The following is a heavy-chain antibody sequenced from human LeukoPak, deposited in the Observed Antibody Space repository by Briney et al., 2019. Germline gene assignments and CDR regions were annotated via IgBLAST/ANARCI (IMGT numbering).Heavy chain of an antibody. J-gene: IGHJ4*02. CDR3: AKILLWFGEAEPVDY. D-gene: IGHD3-10*01. CDR1: GFTVSSNY. CDR2: IYSGGST. V-gene: IGHV3-53*01. Sequence: GGSLRLSCAASGFTVSSNYMSWVRQAPGKGLEWVSVIYSGGSTYYADSVKGRFTISRDNSKNTLYLQMNSLRAEDTAVYYCAKILLWFGEAEPVDYWGQGTLVTVSS.